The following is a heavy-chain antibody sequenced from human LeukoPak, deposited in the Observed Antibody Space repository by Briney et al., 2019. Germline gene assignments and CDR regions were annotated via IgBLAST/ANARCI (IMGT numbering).Heavy chain of an antibody. J-gene: IGHJ4*02. CDR1: GFIFSHYA. Sequence: GGSLRLSCAASGFIFSHYAMSWVRQGPAGGLEWVSSLRGDGETFYADSVKGRFTLSRDDSRNTVHLRLSNLRAEDTAVYYCAKRFMVVAASDYWGQGTLVTVSS. CDR3: AKRFMVVAASDY. V-gene: IGHV3-23*01. D-gene: IGHD2-15*01. CDR2: LRGDGET.